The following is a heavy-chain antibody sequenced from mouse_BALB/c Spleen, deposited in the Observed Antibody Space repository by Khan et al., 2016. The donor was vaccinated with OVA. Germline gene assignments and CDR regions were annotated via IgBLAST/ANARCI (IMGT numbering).Heavy chain of an antibody. J-gene: IGHJ3*01. D-gene: IGHD2-1*01. V-gene: IGHV5-9-3*01. Sequence: EVQGVESGGGLVKPGGSLKLSCAASGFTFSTYAMSWVRQTPEKRLEWVAAIRSDGGYTYYPDSVKGRFTISRDNARNTLYLHMSSLRSEDTAMYYCSRSPYGNFAYWGRGTLVTVSA. CDR2: IRSDGGYT. CDR1: GFTFSTYA. CDR3: SRSPYGNFAY.